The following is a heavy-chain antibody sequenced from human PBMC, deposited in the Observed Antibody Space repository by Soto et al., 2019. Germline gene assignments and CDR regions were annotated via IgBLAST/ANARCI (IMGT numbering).Heavy chain of an antibody. V-gene: IGHV3-23*01. J-gene: IGHJ4*02. Sequence: GGSLRLSCAASGFTFSSYAMSWVRQAPEKGLEWVSAISGSGGSTYYADSVKGRFTISRDNSKNTLYLQMNSLRAEDTAVYYCAKQYCTNGVCSHTRGAFDYWGQGTLVNVSS. CDR2: ISGSGGST. CDR3: AKQYCTNGVCSHTRGAFDY. CDR1: GFTFSSYA. D-gene: IGHD2-8*01.